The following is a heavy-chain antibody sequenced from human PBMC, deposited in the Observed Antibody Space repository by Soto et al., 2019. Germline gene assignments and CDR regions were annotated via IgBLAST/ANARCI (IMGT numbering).Heavy chain of an antibody. CDR1: GYTFTIYA. Sequence: GASVKVSCKSSGYTFTIYAMHWVRQAPGQRLEWMGWINAGNGNTKYSQKFQGRVTITRDTSASTAYMELSSLRSEDTAVYYCARWGTESPYYYGSGSYYRLPFQHWGQGTLVTVSP. V-gene: IGHV1-3*01. J-gene: IGHJ1*01. CDR3: ARWGTESPYYYGSGSYYRLPFQH. CDR2: INAGNGNT. D-gene: IGHD3-10*01.